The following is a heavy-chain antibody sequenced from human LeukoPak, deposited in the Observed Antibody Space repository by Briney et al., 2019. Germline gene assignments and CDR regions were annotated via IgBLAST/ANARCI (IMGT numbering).Heavy chain of an antibody. CDR2: ISSSSSYI. J-gene: IGHJ4*02. V-gene: IGHV3-21*01. D-gene: IGHD1-26*01. CDR1: GFTFSSYS. CDR3: ARSRYSGSFDY. Sequence: GGSLRLSCAASGFTFSSYSMNWVRQAPGKGLEWVSSISSSSSYIYYADAVKGRFTISGDNAKNSLYLQMNSLRAEDTAVYYCARSRYSGSFDYWGQGTLVTVSS.